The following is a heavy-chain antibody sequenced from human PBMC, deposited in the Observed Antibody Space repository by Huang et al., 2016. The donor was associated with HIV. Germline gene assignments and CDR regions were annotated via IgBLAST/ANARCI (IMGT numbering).Heavy chain of an antibody. CDR1: GFTFSSYW. J-gene: IGHJ4*02. D-gene: IGHD3-10*01. V-gene: IGHV3-74*01. CDR2: IKRDGRST. Sequence: EVQLVESGGGLVQPGGSLRLSCAASGFTFSSYWMHWVRQVPGRGVGWVLNIKRDGRSTSYAESVKGRFTISRDNAKNTLYLQMNSLRAEDTAVYYCARGSRQGKYYYGSGTAYWGQGTLVTVSS. CDR3: ARGSRQGKYYYGSGTAY.